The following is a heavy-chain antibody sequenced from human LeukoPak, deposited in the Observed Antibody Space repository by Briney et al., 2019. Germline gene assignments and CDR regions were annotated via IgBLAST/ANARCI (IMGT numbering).Heavy chain of an antibody. D-gene: IGHD5-12*01. CDR1: GGSISSGGYY. V-gene: IGHV4-31*03. Sequence: PSQTLSLTCTVSGGSISSGGYYWSWIRQHPGKGREWIVYIYYSGSTYYPPSLKSRVTISVHTSKNQFSLKLSSVTAADTAVYYCARSGYGGYDSGGEFDYWGQGTLVTVSS. J-gene: IGHJ4*02. CDR2: IYYSGST. CDR3: ARSGYGGYDSGGEFDY.